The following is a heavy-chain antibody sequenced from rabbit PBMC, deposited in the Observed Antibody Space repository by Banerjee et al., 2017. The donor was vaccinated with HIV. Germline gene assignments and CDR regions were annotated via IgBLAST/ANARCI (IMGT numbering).Heavy chain of an antibody. CDR2: IYAGSSGGT. Sequence: QSLEESGGDLVKPGASLTLTCTASGFSFSSSYWICWVRQAPGKGLEWIGCIYAGSSGGTWYASWAKGRFTISKTSSTTLTLRMTSLTAADTATYFCARERYAGYGYATDGMDLWGQGTLVTVS. J-gene: IGHJ3*01. V-gene: IGHV1S40*01. CDR3: ARERYAGYGYATDGMDL. CDR1: GFSFSSSYW. D-gene: IGHD6-1*01.